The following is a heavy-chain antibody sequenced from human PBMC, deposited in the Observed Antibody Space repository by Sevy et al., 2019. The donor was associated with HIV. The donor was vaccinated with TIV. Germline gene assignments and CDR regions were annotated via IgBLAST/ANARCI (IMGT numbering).Heavy chain of an antibody. V-gene: IGHV4-34*01. CDR3: ATSVAYCGGDCYSGSNFDY. J-gene: IGHJ4*02. CDR2: INHSGST. Sequence: SETLSPTCAVYGGSFSGYYWSWIRQPPGKGLEWIGEINHSGSTNYNPSLKSRVTISVDTSKNQFSLKLSSVTAADTAVYYCATSVAYCGGDCYSGSNFDYWGQGTLVTVSS. CDR1: GGSFSGYY. D-gene: IGHD2-21*02.